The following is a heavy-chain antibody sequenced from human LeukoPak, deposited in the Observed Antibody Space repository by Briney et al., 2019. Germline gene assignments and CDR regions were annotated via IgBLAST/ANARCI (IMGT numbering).Heavy chain of an antibody. CDR1: GFTVSSNY. V-gene: IGHV3-53*01. J-gene: IGHJ5*02. D-gene: IGHD2-15*01. CDR3: ARSPVVAATSAPNWFDP. CDR2: ICSGGST. Sequence: PGGSLRLSCAASGFTVSSNYMSWVRQAPGKGLEWVSVICSGGSTYYADSVKGRFTISRDNSKNTLYLQMNSLRAEDTAVYYCARSPVVAATSAPNWFDPWGQGTLVTVSS.